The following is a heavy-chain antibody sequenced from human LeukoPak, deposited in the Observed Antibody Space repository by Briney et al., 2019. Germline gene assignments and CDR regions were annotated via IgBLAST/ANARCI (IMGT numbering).Heavy chain of an antibody. J-gene: IGHJ5*02. CDR2: INHSGST. V-gene: IGHV4-34*01. CDR3: ARGTAMISFGT. CDR1: GGSFSGYY. Sequence: SETLSLTCAVYGGSFSGYYWSWIRQPPGKGLEWIGEINHSGSTNYNPSLKSRVTISVDRSKNQLSLKLTSVTAADTAVYYCARGTAMISFGTWGQGALITVSS. D-gene: IGHD3-16*01.